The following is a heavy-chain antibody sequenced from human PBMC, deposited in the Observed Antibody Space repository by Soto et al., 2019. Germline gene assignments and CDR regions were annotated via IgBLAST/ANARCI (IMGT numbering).Heavy chain of an antibody. V-gene: IGHV3-53*02. CDR3: ARDPGKYGDYCGDY. CDR1: GFIVGSNY. J-gene: IGHJ4*02. D-gene: IGHD4-17*01. CDR2: IYIGGNT. Sequence: EVQLVETGGSLIQPGGSLRLSCAASGFIVGSNYMSWVRQAPGQGLEWVSLIYIGGNTYYADSVKGRFTISTDNSKNTLYLQMNSLRAEDTAVYYCARDPGKYGDYCGDYWGQGTLVTVSS.